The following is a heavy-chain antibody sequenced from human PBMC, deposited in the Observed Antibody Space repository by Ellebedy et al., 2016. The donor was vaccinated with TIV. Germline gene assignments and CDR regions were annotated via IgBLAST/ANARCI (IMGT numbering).Heavy chain of an antibody. CDR3: ARLRGAAFDI. Sequence: GESLKISCQGSEYSFTNDWLGWVRQMPGKGLEWMGIIYPGDSDTRYSPSFQGQVTISADKSISTAYLQWSSLKASDTAMYYCARLRGAAFDIWGQGTMVTVSS. V-gene: IGHV5-51*01. D-gene: IGHD1-26*01. CDR2: IYPGDSDT. CDR1: EYSFTNDW. J-gene: IGHJ3*02.